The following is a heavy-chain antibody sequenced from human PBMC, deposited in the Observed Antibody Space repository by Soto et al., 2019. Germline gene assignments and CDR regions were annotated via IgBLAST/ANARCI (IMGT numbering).Heavy chain of an antibody. V-gene: IGHV1-2*02. CDR1: GYTFTAYY. CDR2: ISPDYGDT. Sequence: VASVKVSCKASGYTFTAYYIHWVRQAPGQGLEWMGWISPDYGDTNYAQKFQGRVTMTRDRSTSTAYMEVSRLTSDDTAVFYCARGPPPYDSSTYNYNFYYGLNVWGQGTTVTVSS. J-gene: IGHJ6*02. CDR3: ARGPPPYDSSTYNYNFYYGLNV. D-gene: IGHD3-22*01.